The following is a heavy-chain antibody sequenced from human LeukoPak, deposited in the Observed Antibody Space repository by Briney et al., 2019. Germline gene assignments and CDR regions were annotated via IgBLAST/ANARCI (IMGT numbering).Heavy chain of an antibody. CDR1: GFTFSSYS. Sequence: GGSLRLSCAASGFTFSSYSMNWVRQAPGKGLEWVSYISSSSSTIYYGDSVKGRFTISRDNAKNSLYLQMNSLRAEDTAVYYCAKDRYCSSTSCSPNLFDPWGQGTLVTVSS. D-gene: IGHD2-2*01. J-gene: IGHJ5*02. CDR2: ISSSSSTI. CDR3: AKDRYCSSTSCSPNLFDP. V-gene: IGHV3-48*01.